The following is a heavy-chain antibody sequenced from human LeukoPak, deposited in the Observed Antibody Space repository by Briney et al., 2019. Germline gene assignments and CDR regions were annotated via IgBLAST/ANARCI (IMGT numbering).Heavy chain of an antibody. CDR1: GFTFSSYA. CDR3: VKDHYYDSSGYPDY. J-gene: IGHJ4*02. Sequence: GGSLRPSCSASGFTFSSYAMHWVRRAPGKGLEYVSAISSNGGSTYYADSVKGRFTISRDNSKNTLYLQMSSLRAEDTAVYYCVKDHYYDSSGYPDYWGQGTLVTVSS. D-gene: IGHD3-22*01. CDR2: ISSNGGST. V-gene: IGHV3-64D*09.